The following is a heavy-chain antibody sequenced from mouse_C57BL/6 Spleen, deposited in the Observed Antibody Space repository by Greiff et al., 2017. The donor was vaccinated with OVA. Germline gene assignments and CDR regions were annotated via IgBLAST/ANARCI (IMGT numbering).Heavy chain of an antibody. CDR1: GFTFSSYA. Sequence: EVKVVESGGGLVKPGGSLKLSCAASGFTFSSYAMSWVRQTPEKRLEWVATISDGGSYTYYPDNVKGRFTISRDNAKNNLYLQMSHLKSEDTAMYYCARGKLGRGYFDVWGTGTTVTVSS. CDR2: ISDGGSYT. D-gene: IGHD4-1*01. V-gene: IGHV5-4*03. CDR3: ARGKLGRGYFDV. J-gene: IGHJ1*03.